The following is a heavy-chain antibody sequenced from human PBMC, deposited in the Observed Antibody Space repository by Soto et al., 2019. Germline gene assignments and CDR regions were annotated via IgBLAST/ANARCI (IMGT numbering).Heavy chain of an antibody. Sequence: GPQRLSRGAAEGTSGDYAVSWVRQAPGKGLEWVSSISSSSSYIYYADSVKGRFTISRDNAKNSLYLQMNSLRAEDTAVYYCARVVQFDSRGFGIWGERPMVTVSS. V-gene: IGHV3-21*01. CDR3: ARVVQFDSRGFGI. CDR2: ISSSSSYI. CDR1: EGTSGDYA. D-gene: IGHD3-22*01. J-gene: IGHJ3*02.